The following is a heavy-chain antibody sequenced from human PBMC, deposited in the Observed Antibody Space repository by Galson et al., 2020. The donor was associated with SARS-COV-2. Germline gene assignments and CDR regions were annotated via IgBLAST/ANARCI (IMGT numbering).Heavy chain of an antibody. CDR2: ISSGSSTI. Sequence: GESLKISCAASGFTFSTYSMNWVRQAPGQGLEWVSYISSGSSTIYYADSVKGRFTISRDNAKNSLYLQMNSLRAEDTAVYYCARVIYPNAFDIWGQGTMVTVSS. CDR3: ARVIYPNAFDI. J-gene: IGHJ3*02. D-gene: IGHD3-16*02. CDR1: GFTFSTYS. V-gene: IGHV3-48*04.